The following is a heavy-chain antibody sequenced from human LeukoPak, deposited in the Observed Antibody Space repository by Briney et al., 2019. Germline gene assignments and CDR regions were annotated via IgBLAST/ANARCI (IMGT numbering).Heavy chain of an antibody. CDR1: GYTFTGYY. D-gene: IGHD1-26*01. CDR2: INPNSGGT. V-gene: IGHV1-2*02. Sequence: GASVKVSCKASGYTFTGYYMHWVRQAPGQGLGWMGWINPNSGGTNYAQKFQGRVTMTRDTSISTAYMELSRLRSDDTAVYYCARDPIVGATDNWFDPWGQGTLVTVSS. CDR3: ARDPIVGATDNWFDP. J-gene: IGHJ5*02.